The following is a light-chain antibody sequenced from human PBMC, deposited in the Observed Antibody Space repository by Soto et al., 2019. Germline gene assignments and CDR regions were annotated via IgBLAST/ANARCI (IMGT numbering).Light chain of an antibody. CDR2: GAS. CDR1: QSVDNSH. J-gene: IGKJ5*01. CDR3: QQYGNSPPGT. V-gene: IGKV3-20*01. Sequence: ETVLTQSPGTLYFSPGERATLSCRASQSVDNSHVAWYQQRRGLPPRLLIYGASNRATGIPDRFSGSGSGADFTLTISRLEPEDFAVYFCQQYGNSPPGTFGQGTRREIK.